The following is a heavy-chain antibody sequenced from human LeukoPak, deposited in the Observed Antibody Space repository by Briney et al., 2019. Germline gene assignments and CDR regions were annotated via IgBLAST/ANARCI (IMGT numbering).Heavy chain of an antibody. V-gene: IGHV3-23*01. J-gene: IGHJ4*02. CDR3: AKESCSSRCNFDY. D-gene: IGHD2-2*01. Sequence: GGSLRLSCAASGFTFSSYAMSWVRQAPGKGLEWVSAIDTSGGHTYYADSVKGRFTISRDNSENTLYLRMNSLRAEDTAVYYCAKESCSSRCNFDYWGQGTLVTVSS. CDR1: GFTFSSYA. CDR2: IDTSGGHT.